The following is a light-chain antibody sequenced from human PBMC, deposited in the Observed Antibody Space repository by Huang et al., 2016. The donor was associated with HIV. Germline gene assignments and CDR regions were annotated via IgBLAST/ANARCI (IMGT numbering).Light chain of an antibody. Sequence: DIQMTQSPSSVSASVGDEVTISCRASQGINSWLAWYQQKPDKAPKLLIYAASNLQSGVPSRFSGRGSGTDFTLTISRRQPEDFATYYCQQANSFPLTFGGGPRWRSN. CDR2: AAS. CDR3: QQANSFPLT. J-gene: IGKJ4*01. V-gene: IGKV1-12*01. CDR1: QGINSW.